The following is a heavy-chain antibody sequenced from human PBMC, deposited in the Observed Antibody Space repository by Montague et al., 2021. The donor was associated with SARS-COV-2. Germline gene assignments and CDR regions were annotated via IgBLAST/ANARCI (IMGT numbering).Heavy chain of an antibody. J-gene: IGHJ5*02. Sequence: TLSLTCTVSDGSINTDTYFWSWIRQPAGKGLEWIGRIWTSGTTKYNPTLKSRVTMSMDTSKKQFSLNVTSVTAADTAVYYCARHHPVGGVRPWGQGTLVTVSS. CDR2: IWTSGTT. D-gene: IGHD2-8*02. CDR3: ARHHPVGGVRP. CDR1: DGSINTDTYF. V-gene: IGHV4-61*02.